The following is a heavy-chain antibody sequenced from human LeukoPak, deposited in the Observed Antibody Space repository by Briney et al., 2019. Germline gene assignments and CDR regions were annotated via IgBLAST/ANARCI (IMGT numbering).Heavy chain of an antibody. CDR1: GFTFSDYY. J-gene: IGHJ6*02. D-gene: IGHD6-13*01. CDR2: ISSSGSTI. Sequence: GGSLRLSCAASGFTFSDYYMSWIRQAPGKGLEWVSYISSSGSTIYYADSVKGRFTISRDNAKNSLYLQMNSLRAEDTAVYYCARGHSIAAAGNYYYGTDVWGQGTTVTVSS. CDR3: ARGHSIAAAGNYYYGTDV. V-gene: IGHV3-11*01.